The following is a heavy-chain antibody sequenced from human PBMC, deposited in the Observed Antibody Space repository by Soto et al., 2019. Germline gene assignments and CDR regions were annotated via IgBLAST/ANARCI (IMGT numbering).Heavy chain of an antibody. CDR2: IYYNGIT. CDR1: GGSISSGDYY. J-gene: IGHJ4*02. D-gene: IGHD3-22*01. CDR3: ARDLGFYDISGSFEY. Sequence: SETLSLTCTVSGGSISSGDYYWSWIRQPPGKVLVWIGFIYYNGITYYNPSLKSRVTISVDTSKNQFSLKLSSVTVADTAVYYCARDLGFYDISGSFEYWGQGTLVTVSS. V-gene: IGHV4-30-4*01.